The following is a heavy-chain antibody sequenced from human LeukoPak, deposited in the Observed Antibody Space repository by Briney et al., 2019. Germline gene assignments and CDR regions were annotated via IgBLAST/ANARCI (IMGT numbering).Heavy chain of an antibody. CDR3: ARDNSPLEH. V-gene: IGHV3-48*03. CDR2: ISSSGSTV. D-gene: IGHD4-11*01. CDR1: GFTFSSYE. J-gene: IGHJ1*01. Sequence: GGSLRLSCTASGFTFSSYEMNWVRQAPGKGLEWVSYISSSGSTVYYADSLKGRFTISRDNAKSSLYLQMNSPRADDTAVYYCARDNSPLEHWGQGTLVTVSS.